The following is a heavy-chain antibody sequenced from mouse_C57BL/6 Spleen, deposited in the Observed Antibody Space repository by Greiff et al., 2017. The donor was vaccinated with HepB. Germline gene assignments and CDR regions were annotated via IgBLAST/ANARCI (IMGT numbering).Heavy chain of an antibody. CDR3: TTDDYDAWFAY. CDR1: GFNIKDDY. J-gene: IGHJ3*01. CDR2: IDPENGDT. D-gene: IGHD2-4*01. V-gene: IGHV14-4*01. Sequence: EVQLVESGAELVRPGASVKLSCTASGFNIKDDYMHWVKQRPEQGLEWIGWIDPENGDTEYASKFQGKATITADTSSNTAYLQLSSLTSEDTAVYYCTTDDYDAWFAYWGQGTLVTVSA.